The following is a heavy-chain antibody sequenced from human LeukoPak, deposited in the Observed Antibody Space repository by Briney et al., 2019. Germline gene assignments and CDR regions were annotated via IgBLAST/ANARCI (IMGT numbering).Heavy chain of an antibody. CDR2: ISGSGGST. CDR1: GFTFSSYA. V-gene: IGHV3-23*01. Sequence: HPGGSLRLSCAASGFTFSSYAMSWVRQAPGKGLEWVSAISGSGGSTYYADSVEGRFTISRDNSKNTLYLQMNSLRAEDTAVYYCAKGHGPLWGPLDYWGQGTLVTVSS. D-gene: IGHD3-10*01. J-gene: IGHJ4*02. CDR3: AKGHGPLWGPLDY.